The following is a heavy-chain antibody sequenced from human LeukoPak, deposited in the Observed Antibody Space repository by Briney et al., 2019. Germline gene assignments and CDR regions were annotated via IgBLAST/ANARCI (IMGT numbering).Heavy chain of an antibody. Sequence: ASVKVSCKASGYTFTGYYMHWVRQAPGQGLEWMGWINPNSGGTNYAQKFQGWVTMTGDTSISTAYMELSRLRSDDTAVYYCARGRYCSGGSCYSRASHWFDPWGQGTLVTVSP. CDR3: ARGRYCSGGSCYSRASHWFDP. CDR2: INPNSGGT. V-gene: IGHV1-2*04. J-gene: IGHJ5*02. D-gene: IGHD2-15*01. CDR1: GYTFTGYY.